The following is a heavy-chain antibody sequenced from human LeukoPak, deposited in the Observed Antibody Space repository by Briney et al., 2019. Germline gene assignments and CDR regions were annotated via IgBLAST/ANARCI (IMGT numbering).Heavy chain of an antibody. CDR3: ARVVGAGYFDL. V-gene: IGHV3-7*01. Sequence: GSLRLSCAASGFTSSSYWMSWVRQAPGKGLEWVANINQDGSGKYYVDSVKGRFTISRDNAKNSLYLQMNSLRAEDTAVYYCARVVGAGYFDLWGRGTLVTVSS. CDR1: GFTSSSYW. D-gene: IGHD1-26*01. J-gene: IGHJ2*01. CDR2: INQDGSGK.